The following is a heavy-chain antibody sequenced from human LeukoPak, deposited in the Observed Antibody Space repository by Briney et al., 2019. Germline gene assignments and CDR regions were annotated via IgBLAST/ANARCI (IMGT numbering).Heavy chain of an antibody. V-gene: IGHV1-18*01. CDR1: GYTFTSYG. CDR2: ISAYNGNT. J-gene: IGHJ4*02. D-gene: IGHD3-22*01. Sequence: ASVKVSCKASGYTFTSYGISWVRQAPGQGLEWMGWISAYNGNTNYAQKLQGRVTMTTDTSTSTAYMELRSLRSDDTAVYYCARGVGDDSSGFPFDYWGQGTLVTVSS. CDR3: ARGVGDDSSGFPFDY.